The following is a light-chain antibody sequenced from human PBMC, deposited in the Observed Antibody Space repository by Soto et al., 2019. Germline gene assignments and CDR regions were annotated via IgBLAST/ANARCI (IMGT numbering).Light chain of an antibody. J-gene: IGKJ4*01. V-gene: IGKV1-9*01. Sequence: IQLTQSPSSLSASVGDRVTITCRASQDISSSLGWYQQKPGKAPKLLIYAASILQSGVPSRFSGSGFGTDFTLTISSLQAEDFASYFCQQSRSYPSTFGGGTKVEIK. CDR2: AAS. CDR1: QDISSS. CDR3: QQSRSYPST.